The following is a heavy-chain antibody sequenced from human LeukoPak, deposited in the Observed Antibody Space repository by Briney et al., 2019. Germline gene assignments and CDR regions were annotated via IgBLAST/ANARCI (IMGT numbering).Heavy chain of an antibody. D-gene: IGHD6-13*01. CDR2: ISYDGSNK. CDR1: GFTFSSYG. Sequence: GRSLRLSCAASGFTFSSYGMHWVRQAPGKGLEWVAVISYDGSNKYYADSVKGRFTISRDNSKNTLYLQMNSLRAEDTAVYYCAKDLYPHLYSSSWSAPYYYYGMDVWGQGTTVTVSS. CDR3: AKDLYPHLYSSSWSAPYYYYGMDV. J-gene: IGHJ6*02. V-gene: IGHV3-30*18.